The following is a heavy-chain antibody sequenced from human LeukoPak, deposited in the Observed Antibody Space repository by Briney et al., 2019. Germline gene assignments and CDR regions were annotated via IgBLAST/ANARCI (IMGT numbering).Heavy chain of an antibody. CDR1: GFTVSSNY. CDR2: IYSGGST. V-gene: IGHV3-66*01. CDR3: ARESYYYYGMDV. J-gene: IGHJ6*02. Sequence: PGGSLRLSCAASGFTVSSNYMSWVRQAPGKGLEWVSVIYSGGSTYYADSVKGRFTISRDNSKNTLYLQMDSLRAGDTAVYYCARESYYYYGMDVWGQGTTVTVSS.